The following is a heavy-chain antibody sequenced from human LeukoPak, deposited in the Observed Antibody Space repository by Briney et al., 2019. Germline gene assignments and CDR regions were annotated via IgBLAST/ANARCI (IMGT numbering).Heavy chain of an antibody. V-gene: IGHV3-53*01. CDR2: MYSGGST. CDR3: ARDHVSSGWYVGFDY. J-gene: IGHJ4*02. D-gene: IGHD6-19*01. Sequence: PGGSLRLSCAASGFTVNNNYVSWVRQAPGKGLEWLSVMYSGGSTYYADSVKGRFTISRDNSKNVLFLQMNSLRVEDTAVYYCARDHVSSGWYVGFDYWGQGTLVTVSS. CDR1: GFTVNNNY.